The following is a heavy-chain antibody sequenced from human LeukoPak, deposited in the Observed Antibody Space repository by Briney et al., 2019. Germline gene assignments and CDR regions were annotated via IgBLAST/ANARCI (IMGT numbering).Heavy chain of an antibody. CDR2: ISVNNGNT. D-gene: IGHD3-3*01. V-gene: IGHV1-18*01. CDR1: GYAFSFYG. CDR3: QRITIFGVVIDFDY. Sequence: ASVKVSCKASGYAFSFYGINWVRQAPGQGLEWMGFISVNNGNTHYAEKFQGRVTMATDTSTSTAYLKVRSLRSDDTAVYYCQRITIFGVVIDFDYWGPGTLVTVSS. J-gene: IGHJ4*02.